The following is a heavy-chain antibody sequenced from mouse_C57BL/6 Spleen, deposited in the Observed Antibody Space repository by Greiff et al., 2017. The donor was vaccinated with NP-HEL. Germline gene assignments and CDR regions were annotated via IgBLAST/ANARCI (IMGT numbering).Heavy chain of an antibody. CDR1: GFSLTSYA. Sequence: VKLMESGPGLVAPSQSLSITCTVSGFSLTSYAISWVRQPPGTGLEWLGVMWTGGGTNYNSALKSRLSISKDNSKSQVFLKMNSLQTDDTARYYCARKVLGRPMDYWGQGTSVTVSS. D-gene: IGHD4-1*01. J-gene: IGHJ4*01. CDR3: ARKVLGRPMDY. CDR2: MWTGGGT. V-gene: IGHV2-9-1*01.